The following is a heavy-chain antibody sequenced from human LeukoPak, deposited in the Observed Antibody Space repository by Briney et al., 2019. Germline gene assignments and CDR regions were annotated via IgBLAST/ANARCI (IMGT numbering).Heavy chain of an antibody. V-gene: IGHV4-39*01. D-gene: IGHD3-10*01. J-gene: IGHJ5*02. CDR1: GGSISSSSYY. CDR3: ARLADITMVREVGWFDP. CDR2: IYYSGST. Sequence: PSETLSLTCTVSGGSISSSSYYWGWIRQPPGKGLEWIGSIYYSGSTYYNPSLKSRVTISVDTSKNQFSLKLSSVTAADTAVYYCARLADITMVREVGWFDPWGQGTLVTVSS.